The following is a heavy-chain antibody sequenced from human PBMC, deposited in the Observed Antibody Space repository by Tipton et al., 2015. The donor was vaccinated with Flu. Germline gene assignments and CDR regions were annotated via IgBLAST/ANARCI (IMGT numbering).Heavy chain of an antibody. CDR1: GGSFSGYY. CDR2: INHSGST. J-gene: IGHJ2*01. CDR3: ARGYCSGGSCSYWYFDL. D-gene: IGHD2-15*01. Sequence: LRLSCAAYGGSFSGYYWSWIRQPPGKGLEWIGEINHSGSTNYNPSLKSRVTISVDTSKNQFSLKLSSVTAADTAVYYCARGYCSGGSCSYWYFDLWGRGTLVTVSS. V-gene: IGHV4-34*01.